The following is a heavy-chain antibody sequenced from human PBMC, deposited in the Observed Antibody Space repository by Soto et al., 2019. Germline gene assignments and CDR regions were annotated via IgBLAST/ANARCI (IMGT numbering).Heavy chain of an antibody. D-gene: IGHD6-13*01. J-gene: IGHJ4*02. CDR1: GYTFTSYG. V-gene: IGHV1-3*01. CDR3: VKRAGPQRIAAVAYIDY. Sequence: GASVKVSCKASGYTFTSYGMNWVRQAPGRGLEWMGWINPGNGNTKYSQKFQGRVIIERDTSASTAYMELSSLRSEDTAVYYCVKRAGPQRIAAVAYIDYWGKGTLVTVSS. CDR2: INPGNGNT.